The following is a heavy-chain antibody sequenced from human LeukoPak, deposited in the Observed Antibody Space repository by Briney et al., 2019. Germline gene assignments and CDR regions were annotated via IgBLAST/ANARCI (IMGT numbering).Heavy chain of an antibody. Sequence: GGSLRLSCAASGFTFISYAMIWVRQAPGKGREGVSAISGSGGSTYYADSVKGRFTISRDNSKNTLYLQKKRLRAEETDVYYCAHLYIVVVPAANDDFDIWGQGTMVTVSS. V-gene: IGHV3-23*01. CDR1: GFTFISYA. CDR2: ISGSGGST. D-gene: IGHD2-2*01. J-gene: IGHJ3*02. CDR3: AHLYIVVVPAANDDFDI.